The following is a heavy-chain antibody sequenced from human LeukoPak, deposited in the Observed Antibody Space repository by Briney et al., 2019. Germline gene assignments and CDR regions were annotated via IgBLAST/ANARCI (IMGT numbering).Heavy chain of an antibody. V-gene: IGHV1-46*01. Sequence: ASVKVSCKASGYTFTSYCMHWVRQAPGQGLEWMGIINPSGGSTSYAQKFQGRVTMTSDTSTSTVYMELSSLRSEDTAVYYCAREDGGSYFAYWGQGTLVTVSS. D-gene: IGHD5-24*01. J-gene: IGHJ4*02. CDR1: GYTFTSYC. CDR2: INPSGGST. CDR3: AREDGGSYFAY.